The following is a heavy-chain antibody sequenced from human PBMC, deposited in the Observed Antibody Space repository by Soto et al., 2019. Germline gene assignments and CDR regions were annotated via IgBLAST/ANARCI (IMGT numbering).Heavy chain of an antibody. Sequence: QVQLVQSGAEVKKPGASVKVSCKASGYTFTSYGISWVRQAPGQGLEWMGWISAYNGNTNYAQKLQGRVTMTPDTSTSTAYMELRSLRSDDTDVYYCAIGEWGGTPAEYFQHWGQGTLVTVSS. CDR3: AIGEWGGTPAEYFQH. V-gene: IGHV1-18*04. J-gene: IGHJ1*01. CDR2: ISAYNGNT. CDR1: GYTFTSYG. D-gene: IGHD2-15*01.